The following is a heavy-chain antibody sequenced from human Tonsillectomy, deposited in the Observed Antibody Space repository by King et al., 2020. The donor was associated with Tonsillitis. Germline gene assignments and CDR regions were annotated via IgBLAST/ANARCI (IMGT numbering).Heavy chain of an antibody. D-gene: IGHD4-17*01. CDR1: GGSISSGGYS. Sequence: QLQESGSGLVKPAQTLSLTCAVSGGSISSGGYSWSWIRQPPGKGLEWIGYIYHSGSTYYNPSLKSRVTISVDRSKNQFSLKLSSVTAADTAMYYCARSYDYVDYNWFDPWGQGTLVTVSS. CDR2: IYHSGST. J-gene: IGHJ5*02. CDR3: ARSYDYVDYNWFDP. V-gene: IGHV4-30-2*01.